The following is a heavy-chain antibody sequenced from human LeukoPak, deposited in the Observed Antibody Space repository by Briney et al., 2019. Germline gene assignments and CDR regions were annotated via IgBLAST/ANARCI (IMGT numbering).Heavy chain of an antibody. V-gene: IGHV4-39*07. CDR1: GGSISSSSYY. CDR2: IYYSGST. CDR3: ARDHIAAADNY. J-gene: IGHJ4*02. Sequence: SETLSLTCTVSGGSISSSSYYWGWIRQPPGKGLEWIGSIYYSGSTYYNPSLKSRVTISVDTSKNQFSLKLSSVTAADTAVYYCARDHIAAADNYWGQGTLVTVSS. D-gene: IGHD6-13*01.